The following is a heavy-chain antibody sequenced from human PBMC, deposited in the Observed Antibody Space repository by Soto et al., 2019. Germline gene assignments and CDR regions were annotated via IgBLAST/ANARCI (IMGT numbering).Heavy chain of an antibody. Sequence: SETLSLTCTVSGGSISSSSYYWGWIRQPPGKGLEWIGSIYYSGSTYYNPSLKSRVTISVDTSKNQFSLKLSSVTAADTAVYYCARHAPRDDYGDYGDFGSVDYWGQGTLVTVSS. CDR3: ARHAPRDDYGDYGDFGSVDY. V-gene: IGHV4-39*01. J-gene: IGHJ4*02. CDR2: IYYSGST. CDR1: GGSISSSSYY. D-gene: IGHD4-17*01.